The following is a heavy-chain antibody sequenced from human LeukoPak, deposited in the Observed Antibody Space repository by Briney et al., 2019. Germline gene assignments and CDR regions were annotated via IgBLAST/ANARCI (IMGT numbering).Heavy chain of an antibody. J-gene: IGHJ4*02. V-gene: IGHV3-66*04. CDR3: ARQTETGLDN. CDR1: GFTVSSNY. Sequence: GGSLRLSCAASGFTVSSNYMSWVRQAPGKGLEWVSVIYSGGSTYYADSVKGRFTISRDNAKNTLYLQMSSLRAEDTAVYYCARQTETGLDNWGQGTLVTVSS. CDR2: IYSGGST.